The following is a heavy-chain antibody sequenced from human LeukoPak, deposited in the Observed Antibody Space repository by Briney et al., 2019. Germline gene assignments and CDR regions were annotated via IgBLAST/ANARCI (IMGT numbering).Heavy chain of an antibody. CDR3: VRGGYGDYPTDY. V-gene: IGHV3-30*04. CDR1: GFTFSSYA. Sequence: GGSLRLSCAASGFTFSSYAMHWVRQAPGKGLEWVAVISYDGSNKYYADSVKGRFTISRDNSKNTLYLQMNSLRAEDTAVYYCVRGGYGDYPTDYWGQGTLVTVSS. D-gene: IGHD4-17*01. CDR2: ISYDGSNK. J-gene: IGHJ4*02.